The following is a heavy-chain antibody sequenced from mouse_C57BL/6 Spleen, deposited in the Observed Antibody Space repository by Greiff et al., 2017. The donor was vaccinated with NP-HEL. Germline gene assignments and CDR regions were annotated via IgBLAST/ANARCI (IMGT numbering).Heavy chain of an antibody. CDR2: IYPGDGDT. D-gene: IGHD2-3*01. V-gene: IGHV1-80*01. CDR1: GYAFSSYW. CDR3: AGGAIYDGYLYAMDY. J-gene: IGHJ4*01. Sequence: QVQLQQSGAELVKPGASVKISCKASGYAFSSYWMNWVKQRPGKGLEWIGQIYPGDGDTNYNGKFKGKATLTADKSSSTAFMQLRSLTSEDSAVYFCAGGAIYDGYLYAMDYWGQGTSVTVSS.